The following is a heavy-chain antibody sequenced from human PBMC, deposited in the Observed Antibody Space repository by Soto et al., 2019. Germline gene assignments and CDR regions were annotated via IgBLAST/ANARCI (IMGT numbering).Heavy chain of an antibody. CDR2: ISSSRRYI. Sequence: PGGSVRLSCAASGFTFSSYSMNWVRQAPGKGREWVSSISSSRRYIYYADSVKGRVTISRDNAKNSLYLQMKSLRAEDTAVYYCARTAEVYYDFWRGEFPALGDYYYYYMAVWGKGTSVTVS. J-gene: IGHJ6*03. D-gene: IGHD3-3*01. CDR1: GFTFSSYS. V-gene: IGHV3-21*01. CDR3: ARTAEVYYDFWRGEFPALGDYYYYYMAV.